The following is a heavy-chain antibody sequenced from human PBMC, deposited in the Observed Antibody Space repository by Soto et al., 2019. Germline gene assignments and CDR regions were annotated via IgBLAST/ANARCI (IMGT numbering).Heavy chain of an antibody. D-gene: IGHD5-12*01. J-gene: IGHJ4*01. CDR1: GLRFGYYA. V-gene: IGHV3-23*01. CDR3: PEDLVRGDGSAVPEY. CDR2: IYGGSK. Sequence: PCWCTGISCAACGLRFGYYAMFGFRKDPGKGLEWVSSIYGGSKYYADSVKGRFTISRDNSRDTLFLQMDSLRVEDTAMYFCPEDLVRGDGSAVPEYWGHGTLDIVS.